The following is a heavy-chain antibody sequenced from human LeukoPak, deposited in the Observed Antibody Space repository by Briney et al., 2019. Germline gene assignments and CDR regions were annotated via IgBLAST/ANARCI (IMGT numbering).Heavy chain of an antibody. CDR1: GYTFTSYG. V-gene: IGHV1-18*01. Sequence: GASVKVSCKASGYTFTSYGISWVRQAPGQGLEWMGWISAYNGNTNYAQKLQGRVTMTTDTSTSTAYMELRSLRSDDTAVYYCAREAGDDIPRPTYYFDHWGQGTLVTVSS. CDR3: AREAGDDIPRPTYYFDH. J-gene: IGHJ4*02. CDR2: ISAYNGNT. D-gene: IGHD3-9*01.